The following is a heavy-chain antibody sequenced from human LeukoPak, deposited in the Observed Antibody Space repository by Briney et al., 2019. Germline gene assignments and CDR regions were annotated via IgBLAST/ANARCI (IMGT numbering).Heavy chain of an antibody. Sequence: GGSLRLSCAASEFTFSDYFMSWIRQAPGKGLEWLSYISASGSTIYYADSVRGRFTISRDNAKNSLYLQMNSLRAEDTAVYYCARDHSIWLLDYWGQGTLVTVSS. J-gene: IGHJ4*02. CDR2: ISASGSTI. D-gene: IGHD2-15*01. CDR3: ARDHSIWLLDY. CDR1: EFTFSDYF. V-gene: IGHV3-11*04.